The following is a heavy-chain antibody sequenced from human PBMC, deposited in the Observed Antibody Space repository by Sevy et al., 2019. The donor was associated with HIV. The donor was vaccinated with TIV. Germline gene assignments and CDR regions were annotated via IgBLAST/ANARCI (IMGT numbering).Heavy chain of an antibody. D-gene: IGHD3-22*01. V-gene: IGHV3-7*01. CDR2: IKQDGSEK. CDR3: ATSLWHYYDSSGYYWGYYGMDV. CDR1: GFTFSSYW. J-gene: IGHJ6*02. Sequence: GGSLRLSCAASGFTFSSYWMSWVRQAPGKGLEWVANIKQDGSEKYYVNSVKGRFTISRDNAKNSLYLQMNSLRAEDTAVSYCATSLWHYYDSSGYYWGYYGMDVWGQGTTVTVSS.